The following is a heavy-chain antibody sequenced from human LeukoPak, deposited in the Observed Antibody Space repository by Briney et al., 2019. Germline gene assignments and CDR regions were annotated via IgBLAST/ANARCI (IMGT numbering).Heavy chain of an antibody. CDR3: AKDHCSSIRCSNWFDP. CDR2: IHYDGSKI. D-gene: IGHD2-2*01. J-gene: IGHJ5*02. Sequence: GGSLRLSCAASGFTFSSFGMHWVRQAPGKGLEWLAYIHYDGSKIFYADSVKGRFTISRDNSKNMLYLQMNSLKPEDTAVYHCAKDHCSSIRCSNWFDPWGQGTLVTVSS. CDR1: GFTFSSFG. V-gene: IGHV3-30*02.